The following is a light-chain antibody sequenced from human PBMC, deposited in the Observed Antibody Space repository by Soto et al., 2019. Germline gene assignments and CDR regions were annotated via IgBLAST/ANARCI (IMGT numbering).Light chain of an antibody. Sequence: DIPMTQSPSSLSASVRDTVTITCRASQSINVHLNWYQQKPGEVPKLLIYAASNLHSGVPSRFSGSGSETDFALTISSLQPEDFATYYCQQSYITPYTFGQGTRLEIK. V-gene: IGKV1-39*01. CDR1: QSINVH. J-gene: IGKJ2*01. CDR2: AAS. CDR3: QQSYITPYT.